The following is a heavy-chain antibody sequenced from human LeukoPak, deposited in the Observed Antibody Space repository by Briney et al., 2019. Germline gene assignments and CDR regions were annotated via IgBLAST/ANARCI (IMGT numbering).Heavy chain of an antibody. Sequence: GGSLRLSCAASGFTFSSYGMNWVRQAPGKGLEWVSSISSSSSYIYYADSVKGRFTISRDNAKNSLYLQMNSLRAEDTAVYYCAGDSSKHSSGYYYPLPANYGMDVWGQGTTVTVSS. CDR1: GFTFSSYG. J-gene: IGHJ6*02. D-gene: IGHD3-22*01. V-gene: IGHV3-21*01. CDR3: AGDSSKHSSGYYYPLPANYGMDV. CDR2: ISSSSSYI.